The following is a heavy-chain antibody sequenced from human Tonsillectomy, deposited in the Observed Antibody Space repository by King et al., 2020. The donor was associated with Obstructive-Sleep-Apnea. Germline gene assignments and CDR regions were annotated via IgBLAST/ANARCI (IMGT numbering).Heavy chain of an antibody. D-gene: IGHD5-12*01. V-gene: IGHV5-51*01. CDR3: ARRYSVAASFDY. CDR1: GDSFTSYW. CDR2: IYPGDSDN. Sequence: VQLVESGAEVKKPGESLKISCKGAGDSFTSYWICWVRQMPGKGLEWMGIIYPGDSDNRYSPSFQGQATISADKSINTAFLQWSSLQASDTAIYYCARRYSVAASFDYWGQGTLVTVSS. J-gene: IGHJ4*02.